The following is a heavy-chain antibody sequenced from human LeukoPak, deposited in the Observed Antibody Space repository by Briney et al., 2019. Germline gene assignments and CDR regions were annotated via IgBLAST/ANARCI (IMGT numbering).Heavy chain of an antibody. D-gene: IGHD3-22*01. CDR1: GFTFSRYG. CDR3: ARDLGQYYDTSDNWFDP. V-gene: IGHV3-30*03. CDR2: ISYDGSNK. J-gene: IGHJ5*02. Sequence: GGSLRLSCVASGFTFSRYGMHWVRQAPGKGLEWVAVISYDGSNKYYADSVKGRFTISRDNSKNTLYLQMNSLRGEDTAVYYCARDLGQYYDTSDNWFDPWGQGTLVTVSS.